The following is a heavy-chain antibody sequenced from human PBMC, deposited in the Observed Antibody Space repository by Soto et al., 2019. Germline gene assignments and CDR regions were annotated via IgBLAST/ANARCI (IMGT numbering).Heavy chain of an antibody. CDR2: ISYDGSNK. CDR3: AKGTIRYYDFWSGYGLKFDY. Sequence: GGSLRLSCAASGFTFSSYGMHWVRQAPGKGLEWVAVISYDGSNKYYADSVKGRFTISRDNSKNTLYLQMNSLRAEDTAVYYCAKGTIRYYDFWSGYGLKFDYWGQGTLVTVSS. J-gene: IGHJ4*02. D-gene: IGHD3-3*01. V-gene: IGHV3-30*18. CDR1: GFTFSSYG.